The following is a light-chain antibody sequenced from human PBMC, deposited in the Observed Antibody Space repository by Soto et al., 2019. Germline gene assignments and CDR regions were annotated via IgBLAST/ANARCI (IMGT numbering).Light chain of an antibody. CDR2: AAS. CDR3: HQTAANPWT. CDR1: QNIGVY. V-gene: IGKV1-39*01. Sequence: DIQMTQSPSSLSASVGDRVTITCRASQNIGVYLSWYQKKPGKAPKLLIHAASSLHSGVPSTFSGSGSGTDFALTISSLQPEDFATYYCHQTAANPWTFAQGTKVDIK. J-gene: IGKJ1*01.